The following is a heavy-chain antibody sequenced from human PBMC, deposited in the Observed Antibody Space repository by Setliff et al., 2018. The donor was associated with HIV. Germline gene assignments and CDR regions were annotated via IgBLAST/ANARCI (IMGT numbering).Heavy chain of an antibody. D-gene: IGHD3-3*01. CDR1: GVSLISANYH. CDR2: IYYNGTA. V-gene: IGHV4-39*01. J-gene: IGHJ5*02. CDR3: ARPGSLFYWVDP. Sequence: SETLSLTCSVSGVSLISANYHWAWIRQPPGKGLEWIGSIYYNGTAYYNPSLKSRVTMSIDTSKSQFSLKLNSVAAADTAVYYCARPGSLFYWVDPWGQGTLVTVSS.